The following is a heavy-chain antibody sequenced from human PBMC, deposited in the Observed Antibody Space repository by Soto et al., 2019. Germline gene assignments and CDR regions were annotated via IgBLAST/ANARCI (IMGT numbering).Heavy chain of an antibody. Sequence: QVQLVESGGDMVKPGGSLRLSCTASGFSLSAHYVSWIRQAPGQGLEWVSYISTGGDSIYYADSVRGRFTISRDNAKSSVYLQMTFLRAEDTAVYYCARGHYGLDVWGQGTTVTVSS. CDR2: ISTGGDSI. CDR3: ARGHYGLDV. V-gene: IGHV3-11*01. J-gene: IGHJ6*02. CDR1: GFSLSAHY.